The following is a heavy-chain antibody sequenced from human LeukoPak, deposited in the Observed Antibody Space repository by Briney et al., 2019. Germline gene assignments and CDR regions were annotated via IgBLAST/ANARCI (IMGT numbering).Heavy chain of an antibody. CDR1: GFTFDDYA. CDR3: AKDGAFSDYGVPSFNWFDP. J-gene: IGHJ5*02. Sequence: GGSLRLSCAASGFTFDDYAMHWVRQAPGKGLEWVSGISWNSGSIGYADSVKGRFTISRDNAKNSLYLQMNSLRAEDTALYYCAKDGAFSDYGVPSFNWFDPWGQGTLVTVSS. D-gene: IGHD4-17*01. CDR2: ISWNSGSI. V-gene: IGHV3-9*01.